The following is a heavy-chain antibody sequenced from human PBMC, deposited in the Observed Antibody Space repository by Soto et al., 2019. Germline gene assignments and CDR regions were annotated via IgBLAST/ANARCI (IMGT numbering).Heavy chain of an antibody. CDR2: ISGSGDST. CDR1: GFTFSSYA. V-gene: IGHV3-23*01. J-gene: IGHJ2*01. D-gene: IGHD4-17*01. Sequence: EVQLLESGGGLVQPGGSLRLSCAASGFTFSSYAMSWVRQAPGKGLEWVSAISGSGDSTYYADSVKGQFTISRDNSKNTQYLQMNSLRAEDTAVYYCAKRTVGWYFDLWGRGTLVTVSS. CDR3: AKRTVGWYFDL.